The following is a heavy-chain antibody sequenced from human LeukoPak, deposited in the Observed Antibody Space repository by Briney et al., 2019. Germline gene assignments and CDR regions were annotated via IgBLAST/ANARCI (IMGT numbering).Heavy chain of an antibody. D-gene: IGHD3-22*01. CDR1: GFTFSSDA. V-gene: IGHV3-23*01. CDR2: VSGSGGST. Sequence: GGSLRLSCAAPGFTFSSDAMSWVRQAPGKGLQWVSAVSGSGGSTYYAASVKGRLTISRDNSKNTLYLQMNSLRAEDTAVYYCAKDGSSGYYYYWYFDLWGRGTLVTVSS. CDR3: AKDGSSGYYYYWYFDL. J-gene: IGHJ2*01.